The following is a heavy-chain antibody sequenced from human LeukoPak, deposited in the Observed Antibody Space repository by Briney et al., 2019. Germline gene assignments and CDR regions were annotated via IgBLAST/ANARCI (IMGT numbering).Heavy chain of an antibody. CDR2: FYHSEST. Sequence: SETLSLTCAVSGYSISSGYYWGWIRQPPGKGLEWIGSFYHSESTHYNPSLKSRITISVDTSKNQFSLKLSSVTAADTAVYYCARGPPHCSSTSCYVGYFDYWGQGTLVTVSS. CDR1: GYSISSGYY. CDR3: ARGPPHCSSTSCYVGYFDY. J-gene: IGHJ4*02. V-gene: IGHV4-38-2*01. D-gene: IGHD2-2*01.